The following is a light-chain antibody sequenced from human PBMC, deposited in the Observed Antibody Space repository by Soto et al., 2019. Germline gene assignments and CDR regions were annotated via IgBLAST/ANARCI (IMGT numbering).Light chain of an antibody. V-gene: IGKV1-5*03. CDR2: KAS. CDR1: QSVGTW. Sequence: DIPMTQSPSTLSASVGDRITISCRASQSVGTWVAWYQQKPGKAPNVLIYKASTLQSGVPSRFNGTGSGTEFTLTISSLQPDDSATYYCQQYYRDWTFGQGTKVEIK. J-gene: IGKJ1*01. CDR3: QQYYRDWT.